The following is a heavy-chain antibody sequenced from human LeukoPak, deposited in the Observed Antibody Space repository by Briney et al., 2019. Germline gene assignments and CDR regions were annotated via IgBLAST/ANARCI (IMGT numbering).Heavy chain of an antibody. CDR3: ARVLSYGGNPQYGMDV. Sequence: GGSLRLSCAASGFTVSSNYMSWVRQAPGKGLEWVSVIYSGGSTYYADSVKGRFTISRDNSKNTLCLQMNSLRAEDTAVYYCARVLSYGGNPQYGMDVWGQGTTVTVSS. V-gene: IGHV3-53*01. J-gene: IGHJ6*02. CDR1: GFTVSSNY. CDR2: IYSGGST. D-gene: IGHD4-23*01.